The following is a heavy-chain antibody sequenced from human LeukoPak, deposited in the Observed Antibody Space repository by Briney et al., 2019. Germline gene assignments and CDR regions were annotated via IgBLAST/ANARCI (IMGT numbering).Heavy chain of an antibody. D-gene: IGHD6-13*01. J-gene: IGHJ6*03. CDR1: GYTFTGYY. V-gene: IGHV1-2*02. Sequence: ASVTVSFKASGYTFTGYYMHWVRQAPGQGLGWMGWINPNSGGTNYAQKFQGRVTMTRDTSISTAYMELSRLRSDDTAVYYCARDTQYSSSWYRYYYYYMDVWGEGTTVTVSS. CDR3: ARDTQYSSSWYRYYYYYMDV. CDR2: INPNSGGT.